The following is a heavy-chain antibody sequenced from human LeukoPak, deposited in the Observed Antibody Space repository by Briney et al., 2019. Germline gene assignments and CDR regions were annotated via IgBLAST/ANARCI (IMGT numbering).Heavy chain of an antibody. D-gene: IGHD3-16*02. Sequence: ASVKVSCKASGYTFTSYGISWVRQAPGQGLEWMGWISAYNGNTNYAQKLQGRVTMTTDTSTCTAYMELRSLRSDDTAVYYCARVEGVGMITFGGVIAPHWWGQGTLVTVSS. J-gene: IGHJ4*02. CDR1: GYTFTSYG. V-gene: IGHV1-18*01. CDR2: ISAYNGNT. CDR3: ARVEGVGMITFGGVIAPHW.